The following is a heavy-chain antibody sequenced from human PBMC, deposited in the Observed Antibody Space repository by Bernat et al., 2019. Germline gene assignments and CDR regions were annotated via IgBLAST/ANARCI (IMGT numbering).Heavy chain of an antibody. V-gene: IGHV3-74*01. J-gene: IGHJ4*02. CDR2: INGDWCGT. D-gene: IGHD5/OR15-5a*01. CDR1: GFTFSNYW. Sequence: EVQLVESGGGLVQPGGSLRLSCAASGFTFSNYWMHWIRQAPGKGLMWISRINGDWCGTNYVEPVKGRGTISRDNGKDSLSLQMKSLRVEETAVYYCARGVYYNSVDYWGPGILVNVSS. CDR3: ARGVYYNSVDY.